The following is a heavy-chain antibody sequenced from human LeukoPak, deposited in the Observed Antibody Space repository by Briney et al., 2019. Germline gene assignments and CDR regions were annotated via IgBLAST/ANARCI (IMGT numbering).Heavy chain of an antibody. Sequence: SETLSLTCTVSGGSIITYYWSWIRQPPGKGLEWIGYIYYSGSTSYNPSLKSRVTISLDTSKSQFSLKLSSVTAADTAVYYCARDYYDSSGYHAFDLWGQGTMVTVFS. D-gene: IGHD3-22*01. CDR2: IYYSGST. CDR1: GGSIITYY. V-gene: IGHV4-59*12. J-gene: IGHJ3*01. CDR3: ARDYYDSSGYHAFDL.